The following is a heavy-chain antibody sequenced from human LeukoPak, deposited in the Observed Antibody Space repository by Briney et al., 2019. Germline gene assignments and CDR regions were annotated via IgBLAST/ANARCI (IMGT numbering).Heavy chain of an antibody. Sequence: GASVKVSCKTSGYTFSSYGITWVRQAPGQGLEWMGWISAYGHTKLARNLKARVTVTIDTSTTTAYMELRSLSSDDTAVYFRARETASGYLGFDFWGQGTLITVSS. CDR2: ISAYGHT. CDR3: ARETASGYLGFDF. D-gene: IGHD3-3*01. CDR1: GYTFSSYG. J-gene: IGHJ4*02. V-gene: IGHV1-18*01.